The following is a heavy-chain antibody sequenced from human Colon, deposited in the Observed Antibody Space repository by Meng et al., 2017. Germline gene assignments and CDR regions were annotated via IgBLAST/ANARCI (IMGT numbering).Heavy chain of an antibody. CDR1: GFSFSTYW. J-gene: IGHJ3*02. CDR2: INQDGSDK. V-gene: IGHV3-7*01. CDR3: ARLVAVGTWAFDI. Sequence: GESLKISCVASGFSFSTYWMGWVRQAPGKGLERVASINQDGSDKNYLESVKGRFTVSRDNAKNSLYLQMNSLRAEDTAVYYCARLVAVGTWAFDIWGQGTMVTV. D-gene: IGHD6-19*01.